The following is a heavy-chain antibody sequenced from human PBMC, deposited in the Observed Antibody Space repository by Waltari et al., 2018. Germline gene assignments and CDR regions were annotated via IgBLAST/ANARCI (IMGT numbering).Heavy chain of an antibody. D-gene: IGHD6-13*01. J-gene: IGHJ5*02. CDR2: INAGKGNT. CDR1: GYTFTSYA. V-gene: IGHV1-3*01. CDR3: ARGSSWTGWFDP. Sequence: QVQLVQSGAEVKKPGASVKVSCKASGYTFTSYAMHWVRQAPGQRLEWMGWINAGKGNTNHAQKFQGRVTNTTDESTSTAYMELSSLRSEDTAVYYWARGSSWTGWFDPWGQGTLGTVSS.